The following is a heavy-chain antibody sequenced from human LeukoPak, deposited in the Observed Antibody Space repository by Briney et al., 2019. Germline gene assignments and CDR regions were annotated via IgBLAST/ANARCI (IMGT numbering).Heavy chain of an antibody. J-gene: IGHJ4*02. CDR1: GGSLSDYH. V-gene: IGHV4-59*01. Sequence: SETLSLTCTVSGGSLSDYHCKWLRQAPEKGLEWGGYINDNGTNNYNPSLTSRVTISADTSKAQVSLMVKSVTAADTAVYYCSTTRGVYWSSPLDFWPQGSLVSVSS. CDR3: STTRGVYWSSPLDF. CDR2: INDNGTN. D-gene: IGHD5/OR15-5a*01.